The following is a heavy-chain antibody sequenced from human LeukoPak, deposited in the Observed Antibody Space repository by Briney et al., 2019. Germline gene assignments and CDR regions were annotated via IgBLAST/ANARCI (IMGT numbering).Heavy chain of an antibody. CDR3: VRGVGGDSRFDP. J-gene: IGHJ5*02. D-gene: IGHD1-26*01. CDR2: INSDGSGT. CDR1: GFTFSSYW. V-gene: IGHV3-74*01. Sequence: PGGCLRLSCAAAGFTFSSYWMHWVRHAPGKGLVWVSRINSDGSGTRYADSVKGRFTISRDNAKNTLYLQMNSLRAEDTAVYYCVRGVGGDSRFDPWGQGTLVTVSS.